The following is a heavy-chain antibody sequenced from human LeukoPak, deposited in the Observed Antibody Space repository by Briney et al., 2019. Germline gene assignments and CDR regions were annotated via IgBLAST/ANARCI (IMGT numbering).Heavy chain of an antibody. CDR3: AGGEGYYYGPGSYYLYGMDV. V-gene: IGHV1-69*13. J-gene: IGHJ6*02. CDR2: IIPIFGTA. D-gene: IGHD3-10*01. Sequence: SVKVSCKASGGTFSSYAISWVRQAPGQGLEWMGGIIPIFGTANYAQKFQGRVTITADESTSTAYMELSSLRSEDTAVYYCAGGEGYYYGPGSYYLYGMDVWGQGTTVTVSS. CDR1: GGTFSSYA.